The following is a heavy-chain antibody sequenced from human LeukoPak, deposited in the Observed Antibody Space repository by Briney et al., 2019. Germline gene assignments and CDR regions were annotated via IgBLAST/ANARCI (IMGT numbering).Heavy chain of an antibody. Sequence: GGSLRLSCAASGFTVSNTNMSWVRQAPGEGLEWVSVIYSGGSKSYADSVKGRFTISRDNSKNTLYLQMNSLRAEDTAVYYCASDCRSDCYELVHWGQGTLVTVSS. CDR2: IYSGGSK. CDR1: GFTVSNTN. V-gene: IGHV3-53*01. D-gene: IGHD2-21*01. CDR3: ASDCRSDCYELVH. J-gene: IGHJ4*02.